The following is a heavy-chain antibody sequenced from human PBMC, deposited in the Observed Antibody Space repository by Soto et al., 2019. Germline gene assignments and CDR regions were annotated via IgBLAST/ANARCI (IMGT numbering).Heavy chain of an antibody. V-gene: IGHV1-3*01. J-gene: IGHJ5*02. Sequence: ASVKVSCKASGYTFTSYAMHWVRQAPGQRLEWMGWINAGNGNTKYSQKFQGRVTITRDTSASTAYLALCRLRPEDTAVYYCARDIGEYYYGSGQLRNGFDPGGQGTLVTVSS. CDR1: GYTFTSYA. D-gene: IGHD3-10*01. CDR2: INAGNGNT. CDR3: ARDIGEYYYGSGQLRNGFDP.